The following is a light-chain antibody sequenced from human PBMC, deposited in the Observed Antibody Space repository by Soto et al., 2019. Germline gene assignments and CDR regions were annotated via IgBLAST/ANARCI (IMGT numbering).Light chain of an antibody. Sequence: EILMTQSPATLSVSPGDRATLSCRASQSVSSNLAWYQQKPGQAPRLLIYGASTRATGIPARFSGSGSGTEFTLTISSLQSEDFAVYYCQQYNNWPPMLTFGGGTKVEIK. CDR2: GAS. V-gene: IGKV3-15*01. CDR1: QSVSSN. J-gene: IGKJ4*01. CDR3: QQYNNWPPMLT.